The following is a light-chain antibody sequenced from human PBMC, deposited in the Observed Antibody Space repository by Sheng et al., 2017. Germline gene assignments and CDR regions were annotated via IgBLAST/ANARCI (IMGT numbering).Light chain of an antibody. J-gene: IGLJ2*01. Sequence: QSVLTQPPSASGTPGQTVTISCSGSSSNIGVNSVSWYLQLPGSAPKLLIFSDDQRPSGVPGRFSGSRSGTSASLAISGLQSEDEADYYCAVWDDRLRGVIFGGGTTLSVL. CDR2: SDD. CDR3: AVWDDRLRGVI. V-gene: IGLV1-44*01. CDR1: SSNIGVNS.